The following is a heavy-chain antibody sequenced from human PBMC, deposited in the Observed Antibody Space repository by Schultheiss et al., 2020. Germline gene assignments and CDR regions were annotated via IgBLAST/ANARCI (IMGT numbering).Heavy chain of an antibody. CDR1: GFTFSSYA. D-gene: IGHD3-22*01. V-gene: IGHV3-23*01. CDR3: AKDYYDSSGLAFSWFDP. J-gene: IGHJ5*02. CDR2: ISGSGGST. Sequence: GGSLRLSCAASGFTFSSYAMSWVRQAPGKGLEWVSAISGSGGSTYYADSVKGRFTISRDNSKNTLYLQMNSLRAEDTAVYYCAKDYYDSSGLAFSWFDPWGQGTLVTVSS.